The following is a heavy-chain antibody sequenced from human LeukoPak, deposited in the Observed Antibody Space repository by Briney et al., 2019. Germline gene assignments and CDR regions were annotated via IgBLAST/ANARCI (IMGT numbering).Heavy chain of an antibody. CDR3: ARDSSYGMDV. Sequence: GGSLRLSCAASGFTFSSYDMNWVRQAPGKGLEWVSYITGSSSSRYYADSVKGRFTISRDNAKNSLYLQMNSLRAEDTAIYYCARDSSYGMDVWGQGTTVTVS. CDR2: ITGSSSSR. J-gene: IGHJ6*02. CDR1: GFTFSSYD. V-gene: IGHV3-48*01.